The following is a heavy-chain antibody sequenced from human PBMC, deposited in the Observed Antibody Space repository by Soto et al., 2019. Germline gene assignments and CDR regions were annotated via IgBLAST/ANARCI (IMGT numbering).Heavy chain of an antibody. CDR2: IYYSGNT. V-gene: IGHV4-39*01. CDR3: ARRELLWVGSGGFDY. D-gene: IGHD3-10*01. J-gene: IGHJ4*02. Sequence: PSETLSLTCTVSRGSISSSSYSWGWFRQPPGKGLEWIGSIYYSGNTYYNPSLKSRVTISVDTSKNQFSLKLSSVTAADTAVYYCARRELLWVGSGGFDYWGQGTMVTVSS. CDR1: RGSISSSSYS.